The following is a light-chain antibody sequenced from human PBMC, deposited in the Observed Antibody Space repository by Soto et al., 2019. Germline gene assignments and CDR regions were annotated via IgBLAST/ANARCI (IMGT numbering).Light chain of an antibody. CDR1: SNDVGGYNS. CDR3: SSYTSSGTLV. CDR2: GVT. Sequence: YALTQPAPESGSPGQSITISCTGASNDVGGYNSVSWYQQHPGKAPKLMIYGVTNRPSGISNRFSGSKSGNTASLTISGLQAEDEADYYCSSYTSSGTLVFGGGTKVTVL. J-gene: IGLJ3*02. V-gene: IGLV2-14*01.